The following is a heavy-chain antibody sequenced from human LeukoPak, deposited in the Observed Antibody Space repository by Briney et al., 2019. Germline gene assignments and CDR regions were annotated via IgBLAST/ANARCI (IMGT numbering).Heavy chain of an antibody. Sequence: GGSLRLSCAASGFTFSTYSMNWVRQAPGKGLEWVSSISSSSSYIYYADSVKGRFTISRVNAKNSLYLQMNSLRAEDTAVYYCARGPRNSSSYQYFQHWGQGTLVTVSS. V-gene: IGHV3-21*01. D-gene: IGHD6-13*01. J-gene: IGHJ1*01. CDR2: ISSSSSYI. CDR1: GFTFSTYS. CDR3: ARGPRNSSSYQYFQH.